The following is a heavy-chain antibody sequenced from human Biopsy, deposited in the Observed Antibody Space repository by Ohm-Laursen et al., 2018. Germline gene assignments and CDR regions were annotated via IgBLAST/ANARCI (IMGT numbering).Heavy chain of an antibody. V-gene: IGHV4-61*03. CDR2: ISHTGYT. J-gene: IGHJ4*02. CDR1: GVSINGGRYY. CDR3: ARGSNEYGGLYFPR. D-gene: IGHD4-23*01. Sequence: GTLSLTCTVSGVSINGGRYYWNWIRQPPGKGLEWIGHISHTGYTSYKSSLKSRVTISLDTSRKHFSLRLTSLAAADTAVYYCARGSNEYGGLYFPRWGQGTLVTVSS.